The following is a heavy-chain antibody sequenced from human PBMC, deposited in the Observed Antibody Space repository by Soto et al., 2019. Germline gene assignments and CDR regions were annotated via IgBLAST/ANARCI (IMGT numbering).Heavy chain of an antibody. CDR1: GYSFTNYW. Sequence: GESLKISCKASGYSFTNYWIGWVRQLPGKGLEWMGIIYPADSDTIYSPSFQGHATISADKSISTAYLQWTSLKASDTAMYYGSRPPSSSTSWYFDLWGRGTLVTVSS. D-gene: IGHD6-19*01. V-gene: IGHV5-51*01. J-gene: IGHJ2*01. CDR2: IYPADSDT. CDR3: SRPPSSSTSWYFDL.